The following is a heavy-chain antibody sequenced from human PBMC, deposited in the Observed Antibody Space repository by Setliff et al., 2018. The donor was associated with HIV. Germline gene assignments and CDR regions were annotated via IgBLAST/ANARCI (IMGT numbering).Heavy chain of an antibody. J-gene: IGHJ3*02. Sequence: SETLSLTCTVSGGSISSYYWTWLRQFPGKGLEWIGFIFYIGGAYYNPSLKSRVTISLDTSKNHFSLNLSSVTAADTAVYYCARESMLRGLRHAVDIWGQGTMVTVSS. CDR2: IFYIGGA. D-gene: IGHD3-10*01. CDR1: GGSISSYY. V-gene: IGHV4-59*12. CDR3: ARESMLRGLRHAVDI.